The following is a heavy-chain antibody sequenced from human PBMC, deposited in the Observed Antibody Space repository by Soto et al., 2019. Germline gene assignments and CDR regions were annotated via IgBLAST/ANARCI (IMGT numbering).Heavy chain of an antibody. D-gene: IGHD6-19*01. CDR3: ARAPEFSSGWYVD. CDR2: ISHRGTT. Sequence: QVQLQESGPGPVKPSGTLSLTCGVSGDSISRSNWWIWVRQTPGKGLEWIGEISHRGTTNYNPSLKRRVTIAEDESKNQFSLKLTSVTAADTAVYYCARAPEFSSGWYVDWGQGTLVTVSS. J-gene: IGHJ4*02. V-gene: IGHV4-4*02. CDR1: GDSISRSNW.